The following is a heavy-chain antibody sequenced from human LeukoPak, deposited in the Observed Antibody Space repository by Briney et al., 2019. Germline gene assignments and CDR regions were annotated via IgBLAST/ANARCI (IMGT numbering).Heavy chain of an antibody. J-gene: IGHJ4*02. V-gene: IGHV4-4*07. CDR2: VYSRGSI. CDR3: AKDIVAAGLFFDY. D-gene: IGHD6-13*01. Sequence: SETLSLTCTVSGGSINRNYWSWIRQPAGKGLEWMGRVYSRGSITYNPSLESRVTMSVDTSKNQFSLKLSSVTAADTAVYYCAKDIVAAGLFFDYWGQGILVTVSS. CDR1: GGSINRNY.